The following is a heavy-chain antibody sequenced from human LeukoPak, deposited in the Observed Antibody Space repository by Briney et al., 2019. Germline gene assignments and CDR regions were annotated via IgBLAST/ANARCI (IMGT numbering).Heavy chain of an antibody. CDR2: IYYSRST. CDR1: GGSISSSSYY. V-gene: IGHV4-39*01. D-gene: IGHD5-18*01. Sequence: SETLSLTCTVSGGSISSSSYYWGWIRQPPGKGLEWLGSIYYSRSTYYNPSLKSRVTISVDTSKNQFSLKLSSVTAADTAVYYCARMDTAMVVYFDFWGQGTLVTVSS. J-gene: IGHJ4*02. CDR3: ARMDTAMVVYFDF.